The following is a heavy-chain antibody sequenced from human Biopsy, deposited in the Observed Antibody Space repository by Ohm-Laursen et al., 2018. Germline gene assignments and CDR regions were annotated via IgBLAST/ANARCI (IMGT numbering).Heavy chain of an antibody. CDR3: ARDRKVTIITLVRADTFDI. J-gene: IGHJ3*02. CDR2: VNPNSGST. CDR1: GYTFTDYS. Sequence: VASVKVSCKASGYTFTDYSLHWVRQAPGQGLECMGWVNPNSGSTNYAQKFQGRVTMTSDTSISTAYIELRRLISDDTAVYFCARDRKVTIITLVRADTFDIWGQGTLVSVSS. V-gene: IGHV1-2*02. D-gene: IGHD3-10*01.